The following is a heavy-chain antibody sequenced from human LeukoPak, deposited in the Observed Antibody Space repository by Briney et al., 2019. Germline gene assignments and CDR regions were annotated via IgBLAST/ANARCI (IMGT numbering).Heavy chain of an antibody. Sequence: PSETLSLTCAVSGGSISSGGYSWSWIRQPPGKGLEWIGYIYHSGSTYYNPSLKSRVTISVDRSKNQFSLKLSSVTAADTAVYYCARDRIGGNSEGYYYYGMDVWGQGTTVTVSS. V-gene: IGHV4-30-2*01. CDR1: GGSISSGGYS. CDR3: ARDRIGGNSEGYYYYGMDV. J-gene: IGHJ6*02. D-gene: IGHD4-23*01. CDR2: IYHSGST.